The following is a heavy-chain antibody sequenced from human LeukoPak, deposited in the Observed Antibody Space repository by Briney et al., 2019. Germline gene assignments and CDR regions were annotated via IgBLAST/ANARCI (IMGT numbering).Heavy chain of an antibody. V-gene: IGHV4-59*01. CDR1: GDSFSDYY. D-gene: IGHD6-19*01. J-gene: IGHJ4*02. Sequence: SETLSLTCIVSGDSFSDYYWSWIRQPSGKGLEWIGYIYHSGSTNYNPSLKSRVTISVDTSKNHFSLKLSSVTAADTAVYYCARYGSGWTSFDYWGQGTLVTVSS. CDR3: ARYGSGWTSFDY. CDR2: IYHSGST.